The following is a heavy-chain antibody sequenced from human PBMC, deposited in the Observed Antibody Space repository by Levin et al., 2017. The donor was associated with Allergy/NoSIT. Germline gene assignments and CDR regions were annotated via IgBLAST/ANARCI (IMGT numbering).Heavy chain of an antibody. V-gene: IGHV3-30-3*01. CDR3: ARARGENFDWLLHTPGWFDP. CDR2: ISYDGSNK. D-gene: IGHD3-9*01. Sequence: GGSLRLSCAASGFTFSSYAMHWVRQAPGKGLEWVAVISYDGSNKYYADSVKGRFTISRDNSKNTLYLQMNSLRAEDTAVYYCARARGENFDWLLHTPGWFDPWGQGTLVTVSS. J-gene: IGHJ5*02. CDR1: GFTFSSYA.